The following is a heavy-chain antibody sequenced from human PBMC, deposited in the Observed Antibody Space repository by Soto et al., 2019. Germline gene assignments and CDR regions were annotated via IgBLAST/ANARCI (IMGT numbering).Heavy chain of an antibody. CDR1: GGSFSSSG. J-gene: IGHJ4*02. CDR3: AKTHYYDSSGYRTFFDY. Sequence: SGKVSCKAAGGSFSSSGISWVRQAPGQGLEWVGGISPIFVTSHYAQKFQGRVTITADESTNTAYMELNSLRAEDTAVYYCAKTHYYDSSGYRTFFDYWGQGTLVTVSS. D-gene: IGHD3-22*01. V-gene: IGHV1-69*13. CDR2: ISPIFVTS.